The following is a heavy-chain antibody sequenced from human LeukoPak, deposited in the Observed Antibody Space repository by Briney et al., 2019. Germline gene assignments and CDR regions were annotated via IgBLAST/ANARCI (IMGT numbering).Heavy chain of an antibody. CDR1: GYSISSGYY. V-gene: IGHV4-38-2*02. CDR3: ARHGYSYGQTSFDY. D-gene: IGHD5-18*01. J-gene: IGHJ4*02. Sequence: SETLSLTCTVSGYSISSGYYWGWIRQPPGKGLEWIGSIYHSGSTYYNPSLKSRVTISVDTSKNQFSLKLSSVTAADTAVYYCARHGYSYGQTSFDYWGQGTLVTVSS. CDR2: IYHSGST.